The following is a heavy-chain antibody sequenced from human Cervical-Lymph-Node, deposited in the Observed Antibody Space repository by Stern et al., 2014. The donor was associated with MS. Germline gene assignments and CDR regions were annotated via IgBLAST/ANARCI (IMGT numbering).Heavy chain of an antibody. V-gene: IGHV3-33*01. J-gene: IGHJ4*02. CDR1: EFSFSRYA. Sequence: VQLVQSGGGVVQPGRSLRLSWAAPEFSFSRYAMHWVRQAPGKGLEWVALIWYDGSNPYYADSVTGRFTISRDNFKNTLYLQMNSLRAEDTAVYYCASAYSSSHYYFDYWGQGTLVTVSS. CDR3: ASAYSSSHYYFDY. D-gene: IGHD6-13*01. CDR2: IWYDGSNP.